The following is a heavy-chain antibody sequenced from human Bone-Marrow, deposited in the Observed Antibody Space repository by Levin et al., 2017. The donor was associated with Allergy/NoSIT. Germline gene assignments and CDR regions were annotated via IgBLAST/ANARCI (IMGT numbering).Heavy chain of an antibody. CDR2: IYYDGST. CDR3: ARDLRAVAPFDY. V-gene: IGHV4-39*07. D-gene: IGHD6-19*01. Sequence: KPGGSLRLSCTVSGGSISSSSYYWGWIRQPPGKGLEWIGSIYYDGSTYYNPSLKSRVTISIDTSKIQFSLKLSSVTAADTAVYYCARDLRAVAPFDYWGQGTLVTVSS. J-gene: IGHJ4*02. CDR1: GGSISSSSYY.